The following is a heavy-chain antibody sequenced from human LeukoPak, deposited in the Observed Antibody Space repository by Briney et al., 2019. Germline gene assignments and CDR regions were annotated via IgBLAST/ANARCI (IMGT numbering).Heavy chain of an antibody. Sequence: GGSLRLSCAASGFTFSSYSMNWVRQAPGKGLEGVSYISSSSSTIYYADSVKGRFTISRDNAKNSLYLQMSSRRAEDTAVYYCARDYGFGGNYMDVWGKGTTVTVSS. CDR2: ISSSSSTI. J-gene: IGHJ6*03. CDR3: ARDYGFGGNYMDV. D-gene: IGHD3-16*01. CDR1: GFTFSSYS. V-gene: IGHV3-48*01.